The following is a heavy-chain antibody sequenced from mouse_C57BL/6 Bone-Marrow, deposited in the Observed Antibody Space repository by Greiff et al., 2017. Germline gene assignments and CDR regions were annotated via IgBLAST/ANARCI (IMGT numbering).Heavy chain of an antibody. D-gene: IGHD2-2*01. CDR2: ISDGGSYT. CDR3: ARAYGYPYAMDY. V-gene: IGHV5-4*01. Sequence: EVQVVESGGGLVKPGGSLKLSCAASGFTFSSYAMSWVRQTPEKRLEWVATISDGGSYTYYPDNVKGRFTISRDNAKNNLYLQMSHLKSEDTAMYYCARAYGYPYAMDYWGQGTSVTVSS. J-gene: IGHJ4*01. CDR1: GFTFSSYA.